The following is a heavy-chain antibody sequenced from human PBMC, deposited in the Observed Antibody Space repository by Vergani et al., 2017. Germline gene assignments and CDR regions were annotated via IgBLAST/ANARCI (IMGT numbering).Heavy chain of an antibody. D-gene: IGHD2-2*02. CDR3: ARGGVVVPAAIVEYNWFDP. Sequence: EVQLVESGGGLVQPGGSLRLSCAASGFTFSSYWMSWVRQAPGKGLEWVSYISSSGSTIYYADSVKGRFTISRDNAKNSLYLQMNSLRAEDTAVYYCARGGVVVPAAIVEYNWFDPWGQGTLVTVSS. V-gene: IGHV3-48*04. CDR1: GFTFSSYW. CDR2: ISSSGSTI. J-gene: IGHJ5*02.